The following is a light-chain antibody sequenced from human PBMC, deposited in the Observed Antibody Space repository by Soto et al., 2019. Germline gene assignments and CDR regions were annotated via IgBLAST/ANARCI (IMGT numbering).Light chain of an antibody. J-gene: IGKJ1*01. CDR1: QSVSGN. CDR3: QHYNNWPRT. Sequence: EIVMTQSPATLSVSPGERATLSCSASQSVSGNLAWYQQKPGQAPRLLIYGASTRATGIPARFSGSGSGTEFTLTISSLQSEDFAVYYCQHYNNWPRTFGQGTKVEIK. CDR2: GAS. V-gene: IGKV3-15*01.